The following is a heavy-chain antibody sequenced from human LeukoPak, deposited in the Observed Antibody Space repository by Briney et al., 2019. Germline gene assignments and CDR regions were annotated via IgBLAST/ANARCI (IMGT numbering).Heavy chain of an antibody. D-gene: IGHD2-2*01. CDR3: ARTRIPATHDY. V-gene: IGHV4-4*07. CDR1: GGSISSYY. Sequence: SETLSLTCTVSGGSISSYYWSWIRQPAGKGLEWIGRIYTSGSTNYNPSLKSRVTISVDTSKSQFSLRLSSVTAADTAVYYCARTRIPATHDYWGQGTLVTVSS. CDR2: IYTSGST. J-gene: IGHJ4*02.